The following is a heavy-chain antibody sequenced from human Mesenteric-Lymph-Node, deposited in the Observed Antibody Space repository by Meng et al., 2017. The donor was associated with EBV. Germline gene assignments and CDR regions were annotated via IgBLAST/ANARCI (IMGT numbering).Heavy chain of an antibody. CDR2: IYPKSGIN. V-gene: IGHV1-2*06. CDR3: ARDISGYYHLQG. J-gene: IGHJ4*02. CDR1: GYTFSDYY. D-gene: IGHD3-3*01. Sequence: QVQLVQSGAEVKKPGASVKVSCKGSGYTFSDYYIHWVRQAPGQGLEWMGRIYPKSGINHNAQKFQGRVTMTRDTSISTAYMELSGLRSDDTAVYFCARDISGYYHLQGWGQGTLVTVSS.